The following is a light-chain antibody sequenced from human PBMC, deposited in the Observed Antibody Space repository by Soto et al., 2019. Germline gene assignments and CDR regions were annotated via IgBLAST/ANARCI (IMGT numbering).Light chain of an antibody. CDR3: QKYNSAPWT. J-gene: IGKJ1*01. V-gene: IGKV1-27*01. Sequence: DIQMTQSPSSLSASVGDRVTITGRASQAISNYLAWYQQKPGEVPNLLIYAASTLQSGVPSRFSGSGSGTDFTLTINSLQPEDVATYYCQKYNSAPWTFGQGTKVEIK. CDR2: AAS. CDR1: QAISNY.